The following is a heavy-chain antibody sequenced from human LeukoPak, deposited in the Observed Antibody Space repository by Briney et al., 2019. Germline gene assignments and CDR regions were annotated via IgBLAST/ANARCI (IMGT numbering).Heavy chain of an antibody. CDR3: ASLVSGSLLDY. Sequence: SVKVSCKASGGTFSSYTISWVRQAPGQGLEWMGRIIPILGIANNAQKFQGRVTITADKSTSTAYMELSSLRSEDTAVYYCASLVSGSLLDYWGQGTLVTVSS. CDR1: GGTFSSYT. D-gene: IGHD1-26*01. J-gene: IGHJ4*02. CDR2: IIPILGIA. V-gene: IGHV1-69*02.